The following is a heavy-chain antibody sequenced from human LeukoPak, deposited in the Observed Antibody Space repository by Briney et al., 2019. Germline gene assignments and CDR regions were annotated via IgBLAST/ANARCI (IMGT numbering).Heavy chain of an antibody. CDR3: ARHETGPYFDY. V-gene: IGHV5-51*01. J-gene: IGHJ4*02. CDR2: IYPGDSDT. Sequence: GGSLRLSCAASGFTFSSYAMSWVRQMPGKGLECMGIIYPGDSDTRYSPSFQGQVTISADRSISTAYLQWSSLKASDTAMYYCARHETGPYFDYWGQGTLVTVSS. D-gene: IGHD1-1*01. CDR1: GFTFSSYA.